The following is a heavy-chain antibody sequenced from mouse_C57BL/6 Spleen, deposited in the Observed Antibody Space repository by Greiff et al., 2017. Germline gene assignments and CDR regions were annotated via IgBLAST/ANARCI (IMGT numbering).Heavy chain of an antibody. D-gene: IGHD1-1*01. J-gene: IGHJ4*01. CDR3: ARQRLGDSSYVYAMDY. CDR2: ISSGGSYT. V-gene: IGHV5-6*01. CDR1: GFTFSSYG. Sequence: EVQRVESGGDLVKPGGSLKLSCAASGFTFSSYGMSWVRQTPDKRLEWVATISSGGSYTYYPDSVKGRFTISRDNAKNTLYLQMSSLKSEDTAMYYSARQRLGDSSYVYAMDYWGQGTSVTVSS.